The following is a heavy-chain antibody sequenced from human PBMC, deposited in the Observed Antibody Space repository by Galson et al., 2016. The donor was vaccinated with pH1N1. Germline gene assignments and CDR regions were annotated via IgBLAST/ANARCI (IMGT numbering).Heavy chain of an antibody. J-gene: IGHJ6*02. Sequence: SLRLSCAASGFSFSNYGMHWVRQAPGKGPEWVAVISFDGSNKNYADSVRGRVTISRDNSKNTLFLLLASLRPEDTAVYYCAKDRPQMMLRYFDWLLGDAMDVWGQGTTVTVSS. CDR3: AKDRPQMMLRYFDWLLGDAMDV. CDR1: GFSFSNYG. CDR2: ISFDGSNK. D-gene: IGHD3-9*01. V-gene: IGHV3-30*18.